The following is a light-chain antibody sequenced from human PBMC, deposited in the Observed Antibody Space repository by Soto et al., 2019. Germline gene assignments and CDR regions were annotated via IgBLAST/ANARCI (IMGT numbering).Light chain of an antibody. J-gene: IGLJ2*01. Sequence: SSELTQPPSVSVAPGKTARITWGGNNIGSKSVHWYQQKPGQAPVLVIYYDSDRPSGIPERFSGSNSGTTATLTISRVEAGDEADYYCQVWDSSSDRDVVFGGVTKLTVL. V-gene: IGLV3-21*04. CDR1: NIGSKS. CDR2: YDS. CDR3: QVWDSSSDRDVV.